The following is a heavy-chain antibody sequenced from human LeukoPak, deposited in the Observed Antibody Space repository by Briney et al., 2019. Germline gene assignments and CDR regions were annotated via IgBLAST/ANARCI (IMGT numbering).Heavy chain of an antibody. CDR1: GFTFSSYA. J-gene: IGHJ4*02. V-gene: IGHV3-49*04. CDR3: TSGSAFGTGSGY. CDR2: IRGKPYGGST. D-gene: IGHD2-8*02. Sequence: GGSLRLSCAASGFTFSSYAMHWVRQAPGKGLEWVCVIRGKPYGGSTEYAASVKGRFTISRDATKRIAYQQMTSLQTEDTAVYYCTSGSAFGTGSGYWGQGTLVTVSS.